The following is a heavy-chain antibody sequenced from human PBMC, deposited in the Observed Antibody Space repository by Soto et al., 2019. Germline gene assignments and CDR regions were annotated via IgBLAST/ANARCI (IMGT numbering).Heavy chain of an antibody. CDR2: IVVGSGNT. V-gene: IGHV1-58*01. CDR1: GFTFTSSA. J-gene: IGHJ6*02. CDR3: AADLYCSSTSCTSDYYYYYGMDV. D-gene: IGHD2-2*01. Sequence: SVKVSCKASGFTFTSSAVQWVRQARGQRLEWIGWIVVGSGNTNYAQKFQERVTITRDMSTSTAYMELSSLRSKDTAVYYCAADLYCSSTSCTSDYYYYYGMDVWGQGTTVTVSS.